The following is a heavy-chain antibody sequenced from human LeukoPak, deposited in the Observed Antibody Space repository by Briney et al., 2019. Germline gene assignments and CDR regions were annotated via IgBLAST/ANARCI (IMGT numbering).Heavy chain of an antibody. CDR1: GFTFTTYA. Sequence: GGSLRLSCAASGFTFTTYAMSWVRQAPGKGLEWVSGITDSGGSTFYADAVKGRFTISRDNSKNTLYLQMNSVRAEDTAVYYCAKMAIVGNWFDPWGQGTLVTVSS. CDR2: ITDSGGST. CDR3: AKMAIVGNWFDP. V-gene: IGHV3-23*01. J-gene: IGHJ5*02. D-gene: IGHD5-12*01.